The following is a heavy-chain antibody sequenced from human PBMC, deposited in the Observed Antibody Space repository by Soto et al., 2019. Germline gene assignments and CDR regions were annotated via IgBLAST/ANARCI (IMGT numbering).Heavy chain of an antibody. CDR2: FDPEDGET. V-gene: IGHV1-24*01. Sequence: VKVSCKVSGYTLTELSMHWVRQAPGKGLEWMGGFDPEDGETIYAQKFQGRVTMTEDTSTDTAYMELSSLRSEDTAVYYCATGGFYDYVWGSYYWGQGTLVTVSS. J-gene: IGHJ4*02. D-gene: IGHD3-16*01. CDR3: ATGGFYDYVWGSYY. CDR1: GYTLTELS.